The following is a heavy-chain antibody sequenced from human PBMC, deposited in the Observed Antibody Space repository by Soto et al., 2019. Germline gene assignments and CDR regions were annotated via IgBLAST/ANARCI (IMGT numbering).Heavy chain of an antibody. V-gene: IGHV1-3*01. CDR1: GYTFTSYA. Sequence: GASVKVSCKASGYTFTSYAMHWVRQAPGQRLEWMGWINAGNGNTKYSQKFQGRVTITRDTSASTAYMELSSLRSEDTAVYYCARADRALGYYDSSGHPAPGLFDYWGQGTLVTVSS. D-gene: IGHD3-22*01. J-gene: IGHJ4*02. CDR2: INAGNGNT. CDR3: ARADRALGYYDSSGHPAPGLFDY.